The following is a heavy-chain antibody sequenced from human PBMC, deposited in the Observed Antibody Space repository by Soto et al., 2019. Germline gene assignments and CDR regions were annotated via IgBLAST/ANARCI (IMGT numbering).Heavy chain of an antibody. Sequence: ASVKVSCTASGYTFTSYARHWVRQAPGQRLEWMGWINAGNGNTKYSQKFQGRVTITRDTSASTAYMELSSLRSEDTAVYYCARGPVGIAAAGTGFDPWGQGTLVTVSS. CDR3: ARGPVGIAAAGTGFDP. CDR2: INAGNGNT. V-gene: IGHV1-3*01. J-gene: IGHJ5*02. D-gene: IGHD6-13*01. CDR1: GYTFTSYA.